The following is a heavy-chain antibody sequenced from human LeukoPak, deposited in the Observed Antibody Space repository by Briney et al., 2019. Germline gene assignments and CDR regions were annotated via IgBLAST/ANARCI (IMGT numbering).Heavy chain of an antibody. D-gene: IGHD1-26*01. V-gene: IGHV4-59*01. CDR1: GGSISSYY. Sequence: PSETLSLTCTVSGGSISSYYWNWIRQPPGKGLEWIGYIYYSGSTNYNPSLKSRVTISVDTSKNQFSLKLSSVTAADTAVYYCARDPTDSGSYGRDAFDIWGQGTMVTVSS. J-gene: IGHJ3*02. CDR3: ARDPTDSGSYGRDAFDI. CDR2: IYYSGST.